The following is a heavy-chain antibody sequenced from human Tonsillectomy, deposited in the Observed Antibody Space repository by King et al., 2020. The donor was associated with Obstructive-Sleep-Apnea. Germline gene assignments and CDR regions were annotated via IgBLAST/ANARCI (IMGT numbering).Heavy chain of an antibody. D-gene: IGHD5-12*01. V-gene: IGHV4-59*08. Sequence: VQLQESGPGLVKPSETLSLTCTVSGDSGASIMNYYWSWIRQPPGKGLEWIGYMYYSGNTNFNPSLKSRVTISADSSKIQFSLRLSSVTAADTAVYYCARHRGVEDYGGYGDYFDYWGQGTLVTVSS. CDR2: MYYSGNT. J-gene: IGHJ4*02. CDR1: GDSGASIMNYY. CDR3: ARHRGVEDYGGYGDYFDY.